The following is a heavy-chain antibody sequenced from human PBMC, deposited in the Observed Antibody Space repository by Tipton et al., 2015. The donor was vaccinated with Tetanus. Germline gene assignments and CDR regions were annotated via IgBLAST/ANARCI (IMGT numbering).Heavy chain of an antibody. V-gene: IGHV4-39*01. CDR3: ARHQSGYFSPFDY. D-gene: IGHD3-3*01. J-gene: IGHJ4*02. Sequence: TLSLTCTVSGGSIRGGNFYWGWIRQPPGKRLEGIGSIYESGDTYYIPSLKSRVTISGDTSKNQFSLNLNSMAAADTGVYYCARHQSGYFSPFDYWGQGNLVTVSS. CDR2: IYESGDT. CDR1: GGSIRGGNFY.